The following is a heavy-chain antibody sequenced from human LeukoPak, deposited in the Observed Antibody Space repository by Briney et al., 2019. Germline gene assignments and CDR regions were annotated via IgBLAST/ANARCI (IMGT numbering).Heavy chain of an antibody. CDR3: ARAAYCSSTSCSYYYYGEDV. Sequence: ASVSASRKASGYTFTDYYMHWVRQAPGQGLEWMGWINPNSGGTNYAQKFQGRVTMTRDTSISTAYMDLSSLRSDDTAMYYCARAAYCSSTSCSYYYYGEDVWGQGTTVTVSS. J-gene: IGHJ6*02. D-gene: IGHD2-2*01. CDR1: GYTFTDYY. V-gene: IGHV1-2*02. CDR2: INPNSGGT.